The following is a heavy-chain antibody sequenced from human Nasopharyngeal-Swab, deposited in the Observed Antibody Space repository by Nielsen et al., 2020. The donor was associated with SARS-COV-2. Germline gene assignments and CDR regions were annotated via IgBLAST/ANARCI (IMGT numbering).Heavy chain of an antibody. V-gene: IGHV3-30-3*01. J-gene: IGHJ6*02. CDR3: ASGGHAYYYYYGMDV. D-gene: IGHD2-15*01. CDR1: GFTFSSYA. Sequence: GESLKISCAASGFTFSSYAMHWVRQAPGKVLEWVAVISYDGSNKYYADSVKGRFTISRDNSKNTLYLQMNSLRAEDTAVYYCASGGHAYYYYYGMDVWGQGTTVTVSS. CDR2: ISYDGSNK.